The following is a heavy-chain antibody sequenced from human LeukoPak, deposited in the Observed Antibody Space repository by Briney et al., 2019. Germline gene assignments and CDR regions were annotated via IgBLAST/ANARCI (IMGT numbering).Heavy chain of an antibody. V-gene: IGHV1-2*02. Sequence: VASVKVSCKASGYTFTSYYMHWVRQASGQGLEWMGWINPNSGGTNYAQKFQSRVTMTRDTSISTAYMELSRLRSDDTAVYYCAKDPHPYCTATSCSYYFDYWGQGTLVTVSS. D-gene: IGHD2-2*01. CDR3: AKDPHPYCTATSCSYYFDY. J-gene: IGHJ4*02. CDR2: INPNSGGT. CDR1: GYTFTSYY.